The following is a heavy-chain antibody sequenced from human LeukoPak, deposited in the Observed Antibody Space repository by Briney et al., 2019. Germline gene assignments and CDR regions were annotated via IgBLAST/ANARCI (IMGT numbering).Heavy chain of an antibody. V-gene: IGHV3-15*07. D-gene: IGHD3-16*01. J-gene: IGHJ4*02. CDR1: GFTFSNAW. CDR2: TKSKTDGGTT. CDR3: TTEGGDYELDY. Sequence: GGSLRLSCAASGFTFSNAWMNWVRQAPGKGLEWVGRTKSKTDGGTTDCAAPVKGRFTISRDDSKNTLYLQMNSLKTEDTAVYYCTTEGGDYELDYWGQGTLVTVSS.